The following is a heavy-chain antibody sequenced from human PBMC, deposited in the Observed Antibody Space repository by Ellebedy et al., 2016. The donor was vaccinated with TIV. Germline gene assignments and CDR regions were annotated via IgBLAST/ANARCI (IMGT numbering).Heavy chain of an antibody. Sequence: SGPTLVKPTQTLSLTCTFSGFSLSTSGVGVGWIRQPPGKALEWLALIYWDDDKRYSPSLKSRLTITKDTSKNQVVLTMTNMDPVDTATYYCAHRRPYYSSSVSWWFDPWGQGTLVTVSS. CDR1: GFSLSTSGVG. V-gene: IGHV2-5*02. D-gene: IGHD6-13*01. J-gene: IGHJ5*02. CDR2: IYWDDDK. CDR3: AHRRPYYSSSVSWWFDP.